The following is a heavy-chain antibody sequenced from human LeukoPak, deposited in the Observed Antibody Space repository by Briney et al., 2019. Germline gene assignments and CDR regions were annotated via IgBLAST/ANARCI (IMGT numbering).Heavy chain of an antibody. CDR2: IYHSGNS. J-gene: IGHJ4*02. CDR1: DYSISSGYY. Sequence: SETLSLTCTVSDYSISSGYYWGWIRQPPGQGLEWIGSIYHSGNSYYNPSLKSRATISVDTSKNHFSLNLRSVTAADTAVYYCARAETYSSGWYDAFFDYWGQGTLVTVSS. D-gene: IGHD6-19*01. CDR3: ARAETYSSGWYDAFFDY. V-gene: IGHV4-38-2*02.